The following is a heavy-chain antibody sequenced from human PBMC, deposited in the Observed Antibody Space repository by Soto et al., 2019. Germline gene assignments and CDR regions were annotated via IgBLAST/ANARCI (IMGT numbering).Heavy chain of an antibody. Sequence: SETLSLTCTVSGGSISSSSYYWGWIRQPPGKGLEWIGSIYYSGSTYYNPSLKSRVTISVDTSKNQFTLKLSSVTAADTAVYYCARPTSGAFDIWGQGTMVTVSS. CDR2: IYYSGST. CDR1: GGSISSSSYY. J-gene: IGHJ3*02. V-gene: IGHV4-39*01. D-gene: IGHD3-10*01. CDR3: ARPTSGAFDI.